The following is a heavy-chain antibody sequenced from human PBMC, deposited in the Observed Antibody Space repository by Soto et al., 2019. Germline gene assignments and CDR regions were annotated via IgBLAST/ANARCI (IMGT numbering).Heavy chain of an antibody. CDR2: MDPKTGNT. CDR1: GYSFTSYD. D-gene: IGHD6-19*01. Sequence: GASVKVSCKASGYSFTSYDINWVRQATGQGLEWMGWMDPKTGNTDYGQKFQGRVTMTRNTSISTAYMELSSLTSEDTAVYYCARGRGWRDYWGQGXLVTVYS. J-gene: IGHJ4*02. V-gene: IGHV1-8*01. CDR3: ARGRGWRDY.